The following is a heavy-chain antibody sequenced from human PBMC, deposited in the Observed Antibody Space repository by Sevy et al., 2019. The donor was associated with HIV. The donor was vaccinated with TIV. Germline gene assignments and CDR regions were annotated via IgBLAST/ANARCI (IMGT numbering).Heavy chain of an antibody. D-gene: IGHD3-10*02. V-gene: IGHV3-23*01. J-gene: IGHJ4*02. Sequence: GGSLRLSCAASGFTFNNYAMSWVRQPPGKGLEWVSGLIENGVHTYYSDSVRGRFTISRDNSKNTLYLQMNSLRAEDTAIYYCVKDYMFAADWAPDSWGQGTLVTVSS. CDR3: VKDYMFAADWAPDS. CDR1: GFTFNNYA. CDR2: LIENGVHT.